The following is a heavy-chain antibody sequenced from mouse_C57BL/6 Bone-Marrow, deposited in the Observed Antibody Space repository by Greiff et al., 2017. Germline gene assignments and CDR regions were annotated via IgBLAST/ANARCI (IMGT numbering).Heavy chain of an antibody. CDR2: IHPNSGST. V-gene: IGHV1-64*01. CDR3: ASGDNSGYPYYFDG. D-gene: IGHD3-2*02. Sequence: QVQLQQPGAELVKPGASVKLSCKASGYTFTSYWMHWVKQRPGQGLEWIGMIHPNSGSTNYNEKFKSKATLTVDKSSSTAYMQLSSLTSEDSAVYYCASGDNSGYPYYFDGWGKGTTLTVSS. J-gene: IGHJ2*01. CDR1: GYTFTSYW.